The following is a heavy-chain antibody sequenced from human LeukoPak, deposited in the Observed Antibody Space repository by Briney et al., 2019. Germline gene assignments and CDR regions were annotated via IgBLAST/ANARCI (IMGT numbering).Heavy chain of an antibody. CDR3: ATKGYSYAKGY. D-gene: IGHD5-18*01. V-gene: IGHV3-43*01. Sequence: GGSLRLSCAASGFTFDDYTMHWVRQAPGKGLEWVSLISWDGGSTYYADSVKGRFTISRDNAKNSLYLQMNSLRAEDTAVYYCATKGYSYAKGYWGQGTLVTVSS. CDR2: ISWDGGST. J-gene: IGHJ4*02. CDR1: GFTFDDYT.